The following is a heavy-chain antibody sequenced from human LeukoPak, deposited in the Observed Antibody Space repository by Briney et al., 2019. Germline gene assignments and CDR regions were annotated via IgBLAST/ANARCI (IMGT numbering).Heavy chain of an antibody. CDR2: ISSSSSTI. CDR1: GFTFSSYS. D-gene: IGHD1-26*01. J-gene: IGHJ4*02. Sequence: GGSLRLSCAASGFTFSSYSMNWVRQAPGKGLEWVSYISSSSSTIYYADSVKGRFTISRDNAKNSLCLQMNSLRAEDTAVYYCARKRGRVGAGGPVNYWGQGTLVTVSS. V-gene: IGHV3-48*01. CDR3: ARKRGRVGAGGPVNY.